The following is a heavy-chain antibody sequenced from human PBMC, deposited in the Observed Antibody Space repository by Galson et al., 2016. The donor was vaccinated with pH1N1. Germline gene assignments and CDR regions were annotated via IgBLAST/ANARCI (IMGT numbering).Heavy chain of an antibody. D-gene: IGHD2-2*01. Sequence: TLSLTCTVSGTSISSGSYYWSWIRQPAGKGLEWIGHIHTSGSTNYNPSLKSRVTISVDTSKNQFSLKVSSVTAADTAVYYCARDRFPARLYYWGQGTLVTVSS. CDR2: IHTSGST. CDR1: GTSISSGSYY. V-gene: IGHV4-61*09. J-gene: IGHJ4*02. CDR3: ARDRFPARLYY.